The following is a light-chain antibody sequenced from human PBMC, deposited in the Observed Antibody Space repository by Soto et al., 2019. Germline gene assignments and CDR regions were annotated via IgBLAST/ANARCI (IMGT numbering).Light chain of an antibody. CDR3: QHYHIPTPVT. CDR1: HDISNH. CDR2: GAS. V-gene: IGKV1-33*01. Sequence: DIQMTQSPSSLSASIGDRVTITCQASHDISNHLNWYQQKPGKAPKLLIYGASNLETGVPSRFSGSGSGTDFTFAISNFQSEDVATYYCQHYHIPTPVTFGQGTRLEIK. J-gene: IGKJ5*01.